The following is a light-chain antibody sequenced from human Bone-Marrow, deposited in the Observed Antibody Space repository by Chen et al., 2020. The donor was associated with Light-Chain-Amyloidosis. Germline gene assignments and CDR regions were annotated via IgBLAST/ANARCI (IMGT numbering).Light chain of an antibody. J-gene: IGLJ3*02. CDR3: QVWDRSSDRPV. V-gene: IGLV3-21*02. Sequence: SYLLTQPSSVSVAPGQTATLPIGGNNIGSTSVHWYQQTPGQAPLLVVYDDSDRPSGIPERLSGSNSGNTATLTISRVEAGDEADYYCQVWDRSSDRPVFGGGTKLTVL. CDR2: DDS. CDR1: NIGSTS.